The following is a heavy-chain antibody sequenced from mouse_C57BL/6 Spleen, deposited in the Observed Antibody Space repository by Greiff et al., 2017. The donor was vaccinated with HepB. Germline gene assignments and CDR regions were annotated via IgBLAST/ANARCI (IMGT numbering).Heavy chain of an antibody. D-gene: IGHD1-1*01. CDR1: GYTFTDYE. CDR2: IDPATGGT. CDR3: TRWSYDSSYKDY. J-gene: IGHJ2*01. V-gene: IGHV1-15*01. Sequence: QVQLQQSGAELVRPGASVTLSCKASGYTFTDYEMHWVKQTPVHGLEWIGAIDPATGGTAYNQKFKGKAILTADKSSSTAYMELRSLTSEDSAVYDCTRWSYDSSYKDYWGQGTTLTVSS.